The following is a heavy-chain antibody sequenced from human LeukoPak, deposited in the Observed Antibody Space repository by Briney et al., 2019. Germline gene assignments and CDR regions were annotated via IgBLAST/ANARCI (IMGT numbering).Heavy chain of an antibody. CDR2: IYTGGST. V-gene: IGHV4-61*02. J-gene: IGHJ5*02. CDR1: GGSISSGSYY. D-gene: IGHD3-22*01. CDR3: ARALPDDSSGYYNWFDP. Sequence: SETLSLTCTVSGGSISSGSYYWSWTRQPAGKGLEWIGRIYTGGSTNYNPSLKSRVTISVDTSKNQFSLKLSSVTAADTAVYYCARALPDDSSGYYNWFDPWGQGTLVTVSS.